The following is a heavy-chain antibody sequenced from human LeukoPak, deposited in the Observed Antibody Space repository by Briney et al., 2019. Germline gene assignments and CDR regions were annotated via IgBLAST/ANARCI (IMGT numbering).Heavy chain of an antibody. V-gene: IGHV4-34*01. J-gene: IGHJ1*01. Sequence: SETLSLTCAVYGGSFSGYYWSWIRQPPGKGLEWIGEINHSGSTNYNPSLKSRVTISVDTSKNQFSLKLSSVTAAGTAVYYCARGYPPRYYDFWSGYSTAEYFQHWGQGTLVTVSS. CDR2: INHSGST. D-gene: IGHD3-3*01. CDR1: GGSFSGYY. CDR3: ARGYPPRYYDFWSGYSTAEYFQH.